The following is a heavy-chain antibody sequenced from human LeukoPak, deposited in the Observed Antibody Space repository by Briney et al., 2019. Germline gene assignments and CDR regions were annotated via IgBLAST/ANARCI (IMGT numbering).Heavy chain of an antibody. V-gene: IGHV1-8*01. CDR3: ARGLRTYYDFWSGYRGNWFDP. D-gene: IGHD3-3*01. CDR2: MNPNSGNT. J-gene: IGHJ5*02. CDR1: GYTFTSYD. Sequence: ASVKVSCKASGYTFTSYDINWVRQATGQGLEWMGWMNPNSGNTGYAQKFQGRVTMTRNTSISTAYMELSSLRSEDTAVYYCARGLRTYYDFWSGYRGNWFDPWGQGALVTVSS.